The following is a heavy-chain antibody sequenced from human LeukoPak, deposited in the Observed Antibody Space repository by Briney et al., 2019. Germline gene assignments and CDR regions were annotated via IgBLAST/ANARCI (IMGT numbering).Heavy chain of an antibody. Sequence: PSETLSLTCAVYGGSFSGYYWSWIRQAPGKGLEWVSYITNSGTTIYYADSVKGRFTISRDNAKNSLYLQMNSLRAEDTAVYYCARDGHYDILTGYFQDWGQGTLVTVSS. CDR3: ARDGHYDILTGYFQD. CDR1: GGSFSGYY. J-gene: IGHJ1*01. CDR2: ITNSGTTI. V-gene: IGHV3-11*01. D-gene: IGHD3-9*01.